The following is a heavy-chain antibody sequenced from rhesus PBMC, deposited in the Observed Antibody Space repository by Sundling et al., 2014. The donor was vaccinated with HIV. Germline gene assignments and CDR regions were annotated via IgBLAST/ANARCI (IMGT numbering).Heavy chain of an antibody. CDR2: IYGNSANT. D-gene: IGHD5-36*02. CDR3: ARGWYSYTYFNS. V-gene: IGHV4S9*01. CDR1: GGSISDYYF. J-gene: IGHJ4*01. Sequence: QVQLQESGPGLVKPSETLSLTCGVSGGSISDYYFWNWIRQPPGKGLEWIGNIYGNSANTYYNPSLKSRVAISKETSKNQFFLNLTSVTAADTAVYYCARGWYSYTYFNSWGQGVLVTVSS.